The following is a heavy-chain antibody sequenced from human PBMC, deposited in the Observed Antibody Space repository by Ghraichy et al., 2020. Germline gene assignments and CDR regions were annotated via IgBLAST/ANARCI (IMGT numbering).Heavy chain of an antibody. Sequence: SETLSLTCTVSGGSISSGGYYWSWIRQHPGKGLEWIGYIYYSGSTYYNPSLKSRVTISVDTSKNQFSLKLSSVTAADTAVYYCARVGGFSGDSYGSAAPSEFDYWGQGTLVTVSS. CDR2: IYYSGST. D-gene: IGHD5-18*01. CDR3: ARVGGFSGDSYGSAAPSEFDY. CDR1: GGSISSGGYY. J-gene: IGHJ4*02. V-gene: IGHV4-31*03.